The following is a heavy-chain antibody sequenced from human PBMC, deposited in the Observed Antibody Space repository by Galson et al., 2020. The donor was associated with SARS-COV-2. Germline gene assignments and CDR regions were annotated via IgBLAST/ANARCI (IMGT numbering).Heavy chain of an antibody. J-gene: IGHJ6*02. CDR1: GGSISSSNW. CDR3: AREETDYDSSGPVYYYYGMDV. CDR2: IYPSGST. V-gene: IGHV4-4*02. D-gene: IGHD3-22*01. Sequence: SETLSLTCAVSGGSISSSNWWSRVRQPPGNQLEWIGAIYPSGSTNYNPSLKSRVTLSVDKSKHQFSLTPSSFTAADTAVYYCAREETDYDSSGPVYYYYGMDVWGQGTTVTVSS.